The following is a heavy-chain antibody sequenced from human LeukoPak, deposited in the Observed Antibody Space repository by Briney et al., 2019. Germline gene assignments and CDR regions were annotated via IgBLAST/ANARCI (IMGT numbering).Heavy chain of an antibody. CDR3: GTLLSNGPFDY. V-gene: IGHV1-2*02. CDR1: GYTFTGYY. J-gene: IGHJ4*02. Sequence: ASVKVSCKASGYTFTGYYMHWVRQAPGQGLEWMGYIYPNSGATKYAQKFQGRVTMTRDTSISTAYMELSRLRSDDTAVYYCGTLLSNGPFDYWGQGSLVTVSS. CDR2: IYPNSGAT.